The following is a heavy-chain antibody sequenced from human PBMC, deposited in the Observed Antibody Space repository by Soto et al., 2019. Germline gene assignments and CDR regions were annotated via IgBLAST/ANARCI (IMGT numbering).Heavy chain of an antibody. CDR3: ATHDYNYGFDV. Sequence: VASVKVSCKVSGYTLTELSMHWVRQAPGKGLEWMGGFDPEDGETIYAQKFQGRVTMTRNTSMTTAYMELSSLRSEDTAVYYCATHDYNYGFDVWGQGTTVTVSS. V-gene: IGHV1-24*01. CDR1: GYTLTELS. J-gene: IGHJ6*02. CDR2: FDPEDGET.